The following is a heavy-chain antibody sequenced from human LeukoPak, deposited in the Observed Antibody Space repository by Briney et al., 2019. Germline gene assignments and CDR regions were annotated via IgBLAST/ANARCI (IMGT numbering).Heavy chain of an antibody. V-gene: IGHV3-48*04. CDR2: ISASSLTI. D-gene: IGHD3-22*01. CDR1: GFTFSSYN. Sequence: GGSLRLSCAASGFTFSSYNMNWVRQAPGRGLEWVSYISASSLTIYYADSVKGRFTISRDNAKNSLFLQMDSLTVEDTALYYCARDRSSGYPGTLDIWGQGRMVTVSS. CDR3: ARDRSSGYPGTLDI. J-gene: IGHJ3*02.